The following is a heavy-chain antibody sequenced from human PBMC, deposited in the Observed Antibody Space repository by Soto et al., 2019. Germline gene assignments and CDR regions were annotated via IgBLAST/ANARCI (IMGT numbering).Heavy chain of an antibody. J-gene: IGHJ5*02. CDR3: ARRIRKRGFDP. CDR2: IIPIFGTA. V-gene: IGHV1-69*06. D-gene: IGHD3-3*02. Sequence: SVKGSFTASGDTLSSYAISWVRQAPGQGLGWMGGIIPIFGTANYAQKFQCRVTITADKSTSTAYMELSSLRSEDTAVYYCARRIRKRGFDPWGQRTLVTVPS. CDR1: GDTLSSYA.